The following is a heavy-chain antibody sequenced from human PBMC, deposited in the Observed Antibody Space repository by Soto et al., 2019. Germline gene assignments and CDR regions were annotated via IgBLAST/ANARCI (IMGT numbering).Heavy chain of an antibody. J-gene: IGHJ5*02. CDR1: GFTFSSYS. CDR3: ARAREDIGFLNWFDP. Sequence: PGGSLRLSCAASGFTFSSYSMNWVRQAPGKGLEWVSYISSSSSTIYYADSVKGRFTISRDNAKNSLYLQMNSLRDEDTAVYYCARAREDIGFLNWFDPWGQGTLVTVSS. V-gene: IGHV3-48*02. D-gene: IGHD2-15*01. CDR2: ISSSSSTI.